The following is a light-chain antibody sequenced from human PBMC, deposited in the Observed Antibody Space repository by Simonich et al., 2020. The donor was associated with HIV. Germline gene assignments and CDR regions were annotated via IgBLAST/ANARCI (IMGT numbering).Light chain of an antibody. Sequence: EIVLIQSPDFQSVTPKEKVTITCRANQSISGSLHWYPQKPDQSPKLLIKYVTQSVSGVPSRFSGSESGTDFTLTINSLEAEDAATYYCHQSSSLPYTFGQGTKLEI. CDR2: YVT. V-gene: IGKV6-21*01. CDR3: HQSSSLPYT. J-gene: IGKJ2*01. CDR1: QSISGS.